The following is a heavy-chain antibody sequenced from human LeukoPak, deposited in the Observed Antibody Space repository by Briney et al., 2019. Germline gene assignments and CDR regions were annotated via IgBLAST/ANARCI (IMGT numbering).Heavy chain of an antibody. CDR2: INHSGST. J-gene: IGHJ4*02. V-gene: IGHV4-34*01. CDR1: GGSFSGYY. Sequence: SETLSLTCAVYGGSFSGYYWSWIRQPPGKGLEWIGEINHSGSTNYNPSLKSRVTISVDTSKNQFSLKLSSVTAADTAVYYCASLTPRCSSTSCYLPKDDYWGQGTLVTVSS. CDR3: ASLTPRCSSTSCYLPKDDY. D-gene: IGHD2-2*01.